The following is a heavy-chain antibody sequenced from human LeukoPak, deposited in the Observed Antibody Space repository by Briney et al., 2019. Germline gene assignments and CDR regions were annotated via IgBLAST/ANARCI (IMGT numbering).Heavy chain of an antibody. CDR2: ISPADSDI. CDR1: GYRFTSYW. V-gene: IGHV5-51*01. D-gene: IGHD3-22*01. J-gene: IGHJ4*02. Sequence: GESLKISCKGSGYRFTSYWIGWVRQMPGKGLEWMGIISPADSDIRYSPSFQGQVTISADKSISTAYLQWSSLKASDTAMYYCARLPSTSSGYFWYFDYWGQGTLVTVSS. CDR3: ARLPSTSSGYFWYFDY.